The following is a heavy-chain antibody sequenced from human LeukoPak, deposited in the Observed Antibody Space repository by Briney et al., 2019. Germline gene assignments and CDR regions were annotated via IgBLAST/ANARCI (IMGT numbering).Heavy chain of an antibody. V-gene: IGHV5-51*01. CDR2: IYPGDSDT. J-gene: IGHJ6*02. D-gene: IGHD5-24*01. Sequence: GESLKISCKGSGYSFTSYWIGWVRQMPGKGLEWMGIIYPGDSDTRYSPSFQGQVTISADKSISTAYLQWSSLKASDTAMYYCARLGFSGMATTRDYYYGMDVWGQGTTVTVSS. CDR1: GYSFTSYW. CDR3: ARLGFSGMATTRDYYYGMDV.